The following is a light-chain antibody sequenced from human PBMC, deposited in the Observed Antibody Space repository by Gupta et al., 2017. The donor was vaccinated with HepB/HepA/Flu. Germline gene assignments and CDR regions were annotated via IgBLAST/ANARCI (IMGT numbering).Light chain of an antibody. CDR2: GAS. CDR3: QQYGSSPEVT. Sequence: DIVLTKSPGPLSLSPGARATLSCRASQSVSSSYLAWYQQKPGQAPGLLSYGASSRATGIPDSFSGSGSGTDFTLTISRLEPEDFAVYYCQQYGSSPEVTFGPGTKVDIK. V-gene: IGKV3-20*01. J-gene: IGKJ3*01. CDR1: QSVSSSY.